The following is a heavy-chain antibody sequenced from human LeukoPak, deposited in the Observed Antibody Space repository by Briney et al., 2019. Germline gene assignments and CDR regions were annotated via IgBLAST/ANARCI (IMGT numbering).Heavy chain of an antibody. J-gene: IGHJ4*02. V-gene: IGHV3-30*18. Sequence: GGSLRLSCAASGFTFSSYGMHWVRQAPGKGLEWVAVISYDGSNKYYADSVKGRFTISRDNSKNTLYLPMNSLRAEDTAVYYCAKFAEAKMATISTYFDYWGQGTLVTVSS. CDR2: ISYDGSNK. CDR3: AKFAEAKMATISTYFDY. CDR1: GFTFSSYG. D-gene: IGHD5-24*01.